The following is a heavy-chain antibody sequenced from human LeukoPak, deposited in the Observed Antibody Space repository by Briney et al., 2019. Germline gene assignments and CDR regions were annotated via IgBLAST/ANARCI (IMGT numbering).Heavy chain of an antibody. CDR2: ISYDGSNK. Sequence: GGSLRLSCAASGFTFSSYVLHWVRQAPGKGLEWVAIISYDGSNKYYADSVRGRFTISRDNSKNTLYLQMNSLRADDTAVYYCARGGQYCSSTACLNWLDPWGQGTLVTVSS. J-gene: IGHJ5*02. CDR1: GFTFSSYV. D-gene: IGHD2-2*01. V-gene: IGHV3-30*04. CDR3: ARGGQYCSSTACLNWLDP.